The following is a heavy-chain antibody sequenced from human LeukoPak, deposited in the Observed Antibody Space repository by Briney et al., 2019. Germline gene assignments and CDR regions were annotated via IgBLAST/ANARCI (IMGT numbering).Heavy chain of an antibody. CDR1: GGSISSSSYY. CDR3: ARQSPRTTVTTH. Sequence: SETLSLTCTVSGGSISSSSYYWGWIRQPPGKGLAWIGSIYYSGSTYYNPSLKSRVTISVDTSKNQFSLKLSSVTAADTAVYYSARQSPRTTVTTHWGQGTLVTVSS. CDR2: IYYSGST. J-gene: IGHJ4*02. D-gene: IGHD4-17*01. V-gene: IGHV4-39*01.